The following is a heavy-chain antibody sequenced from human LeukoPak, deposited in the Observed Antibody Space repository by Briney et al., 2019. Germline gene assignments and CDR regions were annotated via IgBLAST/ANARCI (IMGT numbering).Heavy chain of an antibody. CDR2: IYYSGST. D-gene: IGHD3-3*01. J-gene: IGHJ4*02. CDR1: GGSISSYY. Sequence: SETLSLTCTVSGGSISSYYWSWIRQPPGKGLEWIGYIYYSGSTNYNPSLKSRVTISVDTSKNQFSLKLSSVTAADTAVYYCARAIVSGVVIHWGQGTLVTVSS. CDR3: ARAIVSGVVIH. V-gene: IGHV4-59*01.